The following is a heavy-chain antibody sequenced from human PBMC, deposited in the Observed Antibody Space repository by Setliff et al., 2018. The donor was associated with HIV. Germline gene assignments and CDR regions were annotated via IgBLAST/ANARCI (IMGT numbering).Heavy chain of an antibody. CDR2: ISHSGST. CDR3: ARGSRSPLVNKFRVTPAFDY. J-gene: IGHJ4*01. Sequence: ETLSPTCAVYGGSFSGHYWSWIRQTPGKGLEWIGDISHSGSTNYNPSLKSRVTISVDTSKNQFSLRLTSVTAADTAVYFCARGSRSPLVNKFRVTPAFDYWGQGTLVTVSS. V-gene: IGHV4-34*01. D-gene: IGHD2-21*02. CDR1: GGSFSGHY.